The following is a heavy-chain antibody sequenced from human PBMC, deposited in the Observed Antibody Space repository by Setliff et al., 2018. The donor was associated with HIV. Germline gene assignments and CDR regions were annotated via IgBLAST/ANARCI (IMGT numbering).Heavy chain of an antibody. V-gene: IGHV3-20*04. CDR3: ARAIIAAAGGDAFDI. Sequence: GESLKISCAASGFTFDDYGMNWVRQAPGKGLEWVSGINWNGGSSGYADSVKGRFTISRDNAKNSLYLQMNSLRAEDTALYYCARAIIAAAGGDAFDIWGQGTMVTVSS. D-gene: IGHD6-13*01. J-gene: IGHJ3*02. CDR1: GFTFDDYG. CDR2: INWNGGSS.